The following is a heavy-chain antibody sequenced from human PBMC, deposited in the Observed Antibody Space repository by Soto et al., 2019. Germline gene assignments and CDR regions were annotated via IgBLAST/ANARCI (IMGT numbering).Heavy chain of an antibody. D-gene: IGHD6-13*01. CDR3: ARADNKYSSSWYVGY. CDR1: GFTFSSYG. J-gene: IGHJ4*02. CDR2: ISYDGINK. Sequence: PGGSLRLSCAASGFTFSSYGMHWVRQAPGKGLEWLALISYDGINKYYADSVKGRFTISRDNSKNTLYLQMNSLRAEDTAVYYCARADNKYSSSWYVGYWGQGALVTVSS. V-gene: IGHV3-33*05.